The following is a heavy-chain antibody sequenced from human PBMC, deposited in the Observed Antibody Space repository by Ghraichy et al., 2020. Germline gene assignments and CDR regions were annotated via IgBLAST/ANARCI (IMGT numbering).Heavy chain of an antibody. Sequence: ASVKVSCKASGYTFTGYYMHWVRQAPGQGLEWMGWINPNSGGTNYAQKFQGRVTMTRDTSISTAYMELSRLRSDDTAVYYCARVRDQLLSWGVGYYYYGMDVWGQGTTVTVSS. D-gene: IGHD2-2*01. CDR1: GYTFTGYY. CDR3: ARVRDQLLSWGVGYYYYGMDV. J-gene: IGHJ6*02. V-gene: IGHV1-2*02. CDR2: INPNSGGT.